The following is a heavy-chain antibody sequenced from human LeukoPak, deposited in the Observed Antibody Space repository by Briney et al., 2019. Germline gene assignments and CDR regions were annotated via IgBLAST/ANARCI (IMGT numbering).Heavy chain of an antibody. J-gene: IGHJ4*02. CDR2: IYYSGTT. CDR3: ARSGSYGGHFDN. V-gene: IGHV4-59*08. Sequence: PSETLFLTCTVSGGSISSYYWSWIRQPPGKGLEWIGYIYYSGTTNYNPSLKSRVTISVDTSKNQFSLKLTSVTAADTAVYYCARSGSYGGHFDNWGQGTLVTVSS. CDR1: GGSISSYY. D-gene: IGHD1-26*01.